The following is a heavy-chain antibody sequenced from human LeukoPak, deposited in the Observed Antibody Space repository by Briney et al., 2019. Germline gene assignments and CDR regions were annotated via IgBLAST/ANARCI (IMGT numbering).Heavy chain of an antibody. J-gene: IGHJ5*02. V-gene: IGHV3-9*01. CDR1: GFTFDDYA. D-gene: IGHD5-18*01. CDR3: AKSARVTINWIDP. Sequence: GGSLRLSCAASGFTFDDYAMHWVRQAPGKGLEWVSGISWNSGSIGYADSVKGRFTISRDNAKNSLYLQMNSLRAEDTALYYCAKSARVTINWIDPWGQGTLVTVSS. CDR2: ISWNSGSI.